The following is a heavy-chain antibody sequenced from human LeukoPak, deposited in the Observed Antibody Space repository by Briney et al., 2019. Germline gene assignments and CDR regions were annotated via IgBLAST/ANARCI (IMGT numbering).Heavy chain of an antibody. CDR1: GGSISSYY. D-gene: IGHD2-2*01. CDR3: ARAPAANSYYFDY. V-gene: IGHV4-59*01. J-gene: IGHJ4*02. Sequence: PSETLSLTCTVSGGSISSYYWSWIRQPPGKGLEWIGYIYYSGSTNYNPSLKSRVTISVDTSKNQFSLKLSSVTAADTAVYYCARAPAANSYYFDYWGQGTLVTVSS. CDR2: IYYSGST.